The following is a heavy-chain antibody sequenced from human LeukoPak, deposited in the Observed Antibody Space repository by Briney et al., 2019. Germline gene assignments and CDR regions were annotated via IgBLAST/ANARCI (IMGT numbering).Heavy chain of an antibody. V-gene: IGHV4-34*01. CDR2: INHSGST. D-gene: IGHD2-2*01. J-gene: IGHJ5*02. CDR1: GGSFSGYY. CDR3: ARRQPYCSSTSCYFGIWFDP. Sequence: SETLSLTCAVYGGSFSGYYWSWIRQPPGKGLEWIGEINHSGSTNYNPSLKGRVTISVDTSKNQFSLKLSSVTAADTAVYYCARRQPYCSSTSCYFGIWFDPWGQGTLVTVSS.